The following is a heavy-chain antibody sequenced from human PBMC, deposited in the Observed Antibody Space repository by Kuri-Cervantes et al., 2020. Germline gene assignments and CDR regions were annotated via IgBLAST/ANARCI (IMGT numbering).Heavy chain of an antibody. CDR2: INHSGST. V-gene: IGHV4-39*07. D-gene: IGHD6-19*01. Sequence: ESLKISCTVSGGSISSGGYYWSWIRQPPGKGLEWIGEINHSGSTNYNPSLKSRVTISVDTSKNQFSLELSSVTAADTAVYYCARGGGQWLSGSRKAKGWSDYWGQGTLVTVSS. J-gene: IGHJ4*02. CDR1: GGSISSGGYY. CDR3: ARGGGQWLSGSRKAKGWSDY.